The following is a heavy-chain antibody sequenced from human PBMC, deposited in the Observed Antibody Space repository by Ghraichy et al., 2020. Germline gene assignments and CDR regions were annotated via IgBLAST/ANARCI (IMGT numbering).Heavy chain of an antibody. CDR1: GFTFDGSW. CDR2: IDPVGGET. Sequence: GESLNISCATSGFTFDGSWMSWVRQAPGGGLKWLANIDPVGGETYYVDSVKGRFTIFIDNAKNTLYLQMSGLRAEDTAMYFCTRALHWGQGALVTVSS. CDR3: TRALH. J-gene: IGHJ4*02. V-gene: IGHV3-7*01.